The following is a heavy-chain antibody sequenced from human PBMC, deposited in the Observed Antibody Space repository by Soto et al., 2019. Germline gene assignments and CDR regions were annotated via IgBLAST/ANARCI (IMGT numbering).Heavy chain of an antibody. CDR2: IFHSGTT. J-gene: IGHJ4*02. Sequence: SETLSLTCGVSGYSINRGYFWGWVRQPPGKGLEWIGAIFHSGTTYYNPSLKSRVTISVDTSRNQISLEMNSVTAAGTAVYYCARGGACSGGSCYSVVDLDYWGQGTLVTVSS. V-gene: IGHV4-38-2*01. D-gene: IGHD2-15*01. CDR1: GYSINRGYF. CDR3: ARGGACSGGSCYSVVDLDY.